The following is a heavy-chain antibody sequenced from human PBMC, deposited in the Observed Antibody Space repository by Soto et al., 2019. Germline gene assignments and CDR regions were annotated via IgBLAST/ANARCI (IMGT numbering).Heavy chain of an antibody. CDR3: ARDYVGAYCSSTSCYSDYYYGMDV. Sequence: GSLRLSCAASGFTFGSYCMNWVRQAPGKGLEWVSYISSSSSTIYYAGSVKGRFTISRDNAKNSLYLQMNSLRAEDTAVYYCARDYVGAYCSSTSCYSDYYYGMDVWGQGTTVTVSS. J-gene: IGHJ6*02. CDR2: ISSSSSTI. D-gene: IGHD2-2*01. V-gene: IGHV3-48*01. CDR1: GFTFGSYC.